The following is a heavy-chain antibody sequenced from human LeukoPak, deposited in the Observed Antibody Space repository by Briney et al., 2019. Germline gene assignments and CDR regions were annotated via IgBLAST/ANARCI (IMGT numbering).Heavy chain of an antibody. CDR2: IIPIFGTA. CDR1: GGTFSSYA. D-gene: IGHD2-8*01. V-gene: IGHV1-69*05. J-gene: IGHJ3*02. Sequence: ASVKVSCKASGGTFSSYAISWVRQAPGQGLEWMGGIIPIFGTANYAQKFQGRVTITTDESTSTAYMELSSLRSEDTAVYYCARDWEDCTNGVCYHDAFDIWGQGTMVTVSS. CDR3: ARDWEDCTNGVCYHDAFDI.